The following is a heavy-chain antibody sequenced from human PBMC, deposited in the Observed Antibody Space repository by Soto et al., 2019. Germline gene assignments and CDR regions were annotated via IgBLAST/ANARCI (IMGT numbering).Heavy chain of an antibody. CDR1: GFIFNNYC. CDR3: ARLYYLDAGVYRPLDF. D-gene: IGHD3-22*01. CDR2: IKKDESDK. Sequence: GGSLRLSCVASGFIFNNYCMGWLRQAPGKGLEWVATIKKDESDKYYVDSVKGRFTISRDNAKNSLYLEMNSLRGEDTALFFCARLYYLDAGVYRPLDFWGQGILVTVSS. V-gene: IGHV3-7*01. J-gene: IGHJ4*02.